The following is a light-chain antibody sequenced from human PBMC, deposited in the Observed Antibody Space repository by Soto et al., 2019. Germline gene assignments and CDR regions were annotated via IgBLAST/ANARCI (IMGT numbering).Light chain of an antibody. V-gene: IGLV2-14*01. J-gene: IGLJ1*01. Sequence: QSALTQPASVSGSPGQSITISCTGTSSDVGGYDYVSWYQQHPGKAPKLMIYDVSNRPSGVSNSFSGSKSGNTASLTISGLQDEDEADYYCSSYTSSITLGVFGTGTKLTVL. CDR3: SSYTSSITLGV. CDR1: SSDVGGYDY. CDR2: DVS.